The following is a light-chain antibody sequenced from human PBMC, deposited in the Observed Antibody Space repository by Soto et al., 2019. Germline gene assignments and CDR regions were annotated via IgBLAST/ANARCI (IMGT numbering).Light chain of an antibody. CDR3: QTWGTGTVV. V-gene: IGLV4-69*01. Sequence: QPVLTQSTSASASLGASVKLTCILSSGHSRYAIAWHQQQPEKGPRYLIKVNSDGSYSKGDGIPDRFSGSSSGAERYLTISSLQSEDEADYYCQTWGTGTVVFGGGTKLTVL. CDR1: SGHSRYA. J-gene: IGLJ2*01. CDR2: VNSDGSY.